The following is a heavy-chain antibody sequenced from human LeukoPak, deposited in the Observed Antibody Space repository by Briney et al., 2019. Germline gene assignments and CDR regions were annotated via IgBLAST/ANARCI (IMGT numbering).Heavy chain of an antibody. J-gene: IGHJ4*02. Sequence: GRSLRLSCAASGFTFSSYAMNCVRHPPGNWLEWVSYISSSGRTIYYADSVKGRISISRDNAKRTWYLQMNSKRVEDTAVYLCARYFDCWGQGRLVTVS. CDR1: GFTFSSYA. CDR2: ISSSGRTI. V-gene: IGHV3-48*03. CDR3: ARYFDC.